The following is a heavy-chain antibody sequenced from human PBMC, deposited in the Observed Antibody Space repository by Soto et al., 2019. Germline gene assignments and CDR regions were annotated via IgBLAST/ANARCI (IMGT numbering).Heavy chain of an antibody. CDR3: ATAHNSGWYFFDY. D-gene: IGHD6-19*01. CDR1: GGSFSTLG. J-gene: IGHJ4*02. CDR2: IIPLFGKA. Sequence: SVKVSCKASGGSFSTLGINWVRQAPGQGLEGMGGIIPLFGKARYAETSQGRVTITADTSTGTAYMEVSSLRSDDAAVFYCATAHNSGWYFFDYWGPGTLVTVSS. V-gene: IGHV1-69*06.